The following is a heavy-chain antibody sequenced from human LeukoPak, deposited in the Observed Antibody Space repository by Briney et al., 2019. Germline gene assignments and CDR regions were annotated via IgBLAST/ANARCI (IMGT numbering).Heavy chain of an antibody. CDR1: GFIFSTYG. D-gene: IGHD3-10*01. V-gene: IGHV3-21*01. CDR3: ARDRGSGSYYNAAFDI. Sequence: GGSLRLSCAASGFIFSTYGMHWVRQAPGKGLEWVSSISSSSSYIYYADSVKGRFTISRDNAKNSLYLQMNSLRAEDTAVYYCARDRGSGSYYNAAFDIWGQGTMVTVSS. J-gene: IGHJ3*02. CDR2: ISSSSSYI.